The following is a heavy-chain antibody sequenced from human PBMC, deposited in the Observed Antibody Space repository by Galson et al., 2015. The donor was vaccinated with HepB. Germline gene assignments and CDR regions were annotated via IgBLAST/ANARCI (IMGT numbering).Heavy chain of an antibody. D-gene: IGHD5-18*01. J-gene: IGHJ4*02. Sequence: SLRLSCAASGFNFTYYSIHWVRQAPGKGLEWVASMSYDGTNKYYIDSVKGRFTISRDNSKNALYLQMNSLRSEDTAVYYCARTGSAMVSSFDYWGQGTLVIVSS. CDR1: GFNFTYYS. CDR2: MSYDGTNK. CDR3: ARTGSAMVSSFDY. V-gene: IGHV3-30-3*01.